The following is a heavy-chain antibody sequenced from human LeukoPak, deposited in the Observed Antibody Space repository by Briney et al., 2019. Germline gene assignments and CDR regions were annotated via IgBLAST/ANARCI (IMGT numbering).Heavy chain of an antibody. V-gene: IGHV3-20*04. CDR2: INWNGGST. CDR1: GFIFDDYG. D-gene: IGHD6-19*01. CDR3: ARDPEQWLTGGAFDI. J-gene: IGHJ3*02. Sequence: GGSLRLSCAASGFIFDDYGMSWVRQAPGKGLEWVSGINWNGGSTGYADSVKGRFTISRDNAKNSLYLQMNSLRAEDTALYYCARDPEQWLTGGAFDIWGQGTMVTVSS.